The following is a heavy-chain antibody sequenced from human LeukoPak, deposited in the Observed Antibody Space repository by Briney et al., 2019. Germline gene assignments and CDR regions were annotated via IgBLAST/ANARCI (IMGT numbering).Heavy chain of an antibody. D-gene: IGHD3-16*01. V-gene: IGHV1-2*02. Sequence: ASVKVSCKASGYTFTGYYMHWVRQAPGQGLEWMGWINPNSGGTNYAQKFQGRVTMTRDTSISTAYMELSRLRSDDTAVYYYARAGGYYYYYGMDVWGQGTTVTVSS. CDR3: ARAGGYYYYYGMDV. J-gene: IGHJ6*02. CDR1: GYTFTGYY. CDR2: INPNSGGT.